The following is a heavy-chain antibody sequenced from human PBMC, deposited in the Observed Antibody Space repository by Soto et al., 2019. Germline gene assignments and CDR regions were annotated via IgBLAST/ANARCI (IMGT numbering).Heavy chain of an antibody. Sequence: QVQLVESGGGVVQPGRSPRLSCAASGFTFSSYGMHWVRQAPGKGLEWVAVIWYDGSNKYYADSVKGRFTISRDNSKNTLYLQMNSLRAEDTAVYYCARDGGYCSGGSCPPYNWFDPWGQGTLVTVSS. V-gene: IGHV3-33*01. D-gene: IGHD2-15*01. J-gene: IGHJ5*02. CDR1: GFTFSSYG. CDR2: IWYDGSNK. CDR3: ARDGGYCSGGSCPPYNWFDP.